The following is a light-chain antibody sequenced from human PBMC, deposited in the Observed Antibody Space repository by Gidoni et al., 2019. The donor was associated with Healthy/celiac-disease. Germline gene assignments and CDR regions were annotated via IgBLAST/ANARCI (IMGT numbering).Light chain of an antibody. J-gene: IGKJ5*01. V-gene: IGKV3-15*01. CDR3: QQYNNWPPIT. CDR1: QSVSSN. Sequence: EVVVTQCPATLSVSPGERATLSCRATQSVSSNLAWYQQKPGQAPRLLIYGASTRATGIPARFSGSGSGTEFTLTISSLQSEDFAVYYCQQYNNWPPITFGQXTRLEIK. CDR2: GAS.